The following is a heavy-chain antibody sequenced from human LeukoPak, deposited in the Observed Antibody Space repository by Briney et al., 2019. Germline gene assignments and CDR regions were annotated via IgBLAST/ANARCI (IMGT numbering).Heavy chain of an antibody. CDR1: GFTFSSYS. D-gene: IGHD5-18*01. Sequence: PGGSLRLSCAASGFTFSSYSMNWVRQAPGKGLEWVSYISSSGSTIYYADSVKGRFTISRDNAKNSLYLQMNSLRAEDTAVYYCARFTAMVGGVDVWGQGTTVTVSS. CDR3: ARFTAMVGGVDV. J-gene: IGHJ6*02. CDR2: ISSSGSTI. V-gene: IGHV3-48*04.